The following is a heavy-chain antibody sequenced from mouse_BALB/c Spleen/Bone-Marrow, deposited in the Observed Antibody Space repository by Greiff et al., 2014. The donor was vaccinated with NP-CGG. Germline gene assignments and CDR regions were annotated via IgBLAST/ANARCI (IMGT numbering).Heavy chain of an antibody. V-gene: IGHV1-12*01. J-gene: IGHJ2*01. D-gene: IGHD4-1*01. CDR2: IYPGNGDT. CDR3: ARSNWDGGNYFDY. CDR1: GYTFTSYN. Sequence: QVQLQQPGAELVKPGASVKMSCKASGYTFTSYNMHWVKQTPGQGLEWIGTIYPGNGDTSYNQKFKGKATLTADKSSSTAYMQLSGLTSEDSAVYYCARSNWDGGNYFDYWGQGTTLTVSS.